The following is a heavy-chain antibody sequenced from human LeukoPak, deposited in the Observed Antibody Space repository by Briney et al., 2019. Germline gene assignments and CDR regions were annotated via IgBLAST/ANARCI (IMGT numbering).Heavy chain of an antibody. Sequence: PGWSLTLSFAASRFTFSTYAMSWVGQAPGKGLEWVSGISASGGTTYYADSVKGRFTISRDNSKNTLYLQMNSLRGEDTAVYYCAKDKAPGSWHTPSDYWGQGTLVTVSS. CDR2: ISASGGTT. J-gene: IGHJ4*02. CDR3: AKDKAPGSWHTPSDY. CDR1: RFTFSTYA. V-gene: IGHV3-23*01. D-gene: IGHD6-13*01.